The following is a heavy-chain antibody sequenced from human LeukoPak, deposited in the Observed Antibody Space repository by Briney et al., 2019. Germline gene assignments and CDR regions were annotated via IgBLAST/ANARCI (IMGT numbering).Heavy chain of an antibody. CDR2: ISGSGDSA. J-gene: IGHJ4*02. CDR3: AKGGGWYYYFDY. CDR1: GFTFSIYA. D-gene: IGHD6-19*01. Sequence: GGSLRLSCAASGFTFSIYAMNWVRQAPGKGLEWVSGISGSGDSAYYAGSVKGRFTISRDNSKITLFLQMNSLRAEDTAVYYCAKGGGWYYYFDYWGQGTLVTVSS. V-gene: IGHV3-23*01.